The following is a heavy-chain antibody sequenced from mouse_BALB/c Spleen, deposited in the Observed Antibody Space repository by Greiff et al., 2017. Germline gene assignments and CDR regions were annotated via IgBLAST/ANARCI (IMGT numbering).Heavy chain of an antibody. J-gene: IGHJ2*01. Sequence: DVQLQESGPGLVKPSQSLSLTCSVTGYSITSGYYWNWIRQFPGNKLEWMGYISYDGSNNYNPSLKNRISITRDTSKNQFFLKLNSVTTEDTATYYCATYDYVLDYWGQGTTLTVSS. D-gene: IGHD2-4*01. CDR1: GYSITSGYY. CDR2: ISYDGSN. CDR3: ATYDYVLDY. V-gene: IGHV3-6*02.